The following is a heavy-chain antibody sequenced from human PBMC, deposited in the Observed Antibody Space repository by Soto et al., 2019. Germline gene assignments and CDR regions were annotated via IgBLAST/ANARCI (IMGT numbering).Heavy chain of an antibody. CDR1: GSTFSSYE. CDR2: ISRGGSTI. V-gene: IGHV3-48*03. CDR3: ARDRDVVVGIFPYFYGMHD. J-gene: IGHJ6*02. D-gene: IGHD2-15*01. Sequence: QPGGSLRLSGGSSGSTFSSYEMNWVRQAPGKGLEWISYISRGGSTIYYADFVKGRFTISRDNAKNSLYLQMNDLRAEDTAVYYCARDRDVVVGIFPYFYGMHDWGQGATGTAS.